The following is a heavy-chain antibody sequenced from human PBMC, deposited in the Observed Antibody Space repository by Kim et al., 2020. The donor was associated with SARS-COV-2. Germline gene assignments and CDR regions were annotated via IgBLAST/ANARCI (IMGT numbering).Heavy chain of an antibody. CDR1: GGSISSSSYY. V-gene: IGHV4-39*01. Sequence: SETLSLTCTVSGGSISSSSYYWGWIRQPPGKGLEWIGSIYYSGSTYYNPSLKSRVTISVDTSKNQFSLKLSSVTAADTAVYYCASQLSGSGSVWGQGTLVTVSS. D-gene: IGHD3-10*01. CDR2: IYYSGST. J-gene: IGHJ4*02. CDR3: ASQLSGSGSV.